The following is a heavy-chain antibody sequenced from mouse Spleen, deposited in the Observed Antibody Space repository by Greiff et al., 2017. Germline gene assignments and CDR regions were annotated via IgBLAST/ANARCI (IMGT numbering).Heavy chain of an antibody. CDR1: GFSLTSYG. CDR3: ARKNYRYDDWYFDV. D-gene: IGHD2-14*01. CDR2: IWSGGST. V-gene: IGHV2-2*02. Sequence: VKLVESGPGLVQPSQSLSITCTVSGFSLTSYGVHWVRQSPGKGLEWLGVIWSGGSTDYNAAFISRLSISKDNSKSQVFFKMNSLQANDTAIYYCARKNYRYDDWYFDVWGAGTTVTVSS. J-gene: IGHJ1*01.